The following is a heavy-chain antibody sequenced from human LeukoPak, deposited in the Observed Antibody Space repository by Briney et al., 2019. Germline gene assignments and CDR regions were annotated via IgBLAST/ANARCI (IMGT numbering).Heavy chain of an antibody. CDR2: IYYSGST. CDR3: ARHQVGLGRSHAFDI. D-gene: IGHD3/OR15-3a*01. Sequence: PSETLSLTCTVSGGSISSYYWSWIRQPPGKGLEWIGYIYYSGSTNYNPSLKSRVTISVDTSKNQFSLKLSSVTAADTAVYYCARHQVGLGRSHAFDIWGQGTMVTVSS. J-gene: IGHJ3*02. V-gene: IGHV4-59*08. CDR1: GGSISSYY.